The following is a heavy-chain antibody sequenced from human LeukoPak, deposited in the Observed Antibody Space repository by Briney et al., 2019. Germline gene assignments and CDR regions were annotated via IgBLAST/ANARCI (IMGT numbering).Heavy chain of an antibody. Sequence: SETLSLTCTVSSGSISSYYWSWIRQPPGKGLEWIGSIYYSGSTYYNPSLKSRVTISVDTSKNQFSLKLSSVTAADTAVYYCARHRYGSGSYPNYWGQGTLVTVSS. V-gene: IGHV4-39*01. CDR3: ARHRYGSGSYPNY. J-gene: IGHJ4*02. D-gene: IGHD3-10*01. CDR2: IYYSGST. CDR1: SGSISSYY.